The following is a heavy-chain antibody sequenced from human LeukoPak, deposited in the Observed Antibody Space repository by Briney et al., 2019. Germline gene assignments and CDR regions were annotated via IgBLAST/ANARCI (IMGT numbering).Heavy chain of an antibody. CDR3: ARGHPYDSSGYYPTQFDY. D-gene: IGHD3-22*01. V-gene: IGHV3-48*03. Sequence: PGGSLRLSCAASGFTFSSYEMNWVRQAPGKGLEWVSYISHSGSTIYYADSVKGRLTISRDNAKSSLYLRMNSLRAEDTAVYYCARGHPYDSSGYYPTQFDYWGQGTLVTVSS. J-gene: IGHJ4*02. CDR2: ISHSGSTI. CDR1: GFTFSSYE.